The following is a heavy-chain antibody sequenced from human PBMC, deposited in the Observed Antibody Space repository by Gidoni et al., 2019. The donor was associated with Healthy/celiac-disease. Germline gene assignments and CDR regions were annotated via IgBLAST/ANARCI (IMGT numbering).Heavy chain of an antibody. Sequence: QVQLVQSGAEVKKPGSSVKVSCKASGGTFSSYAISWVLQAPGQGLEWMGGIIPIFVTANYSQKFQGRVTITADESTSTAYMELSSLRSEDTAVYYCARVRVPAAILPSYYYGMDVWGQGTTVTVSS. CDR2: IIPIFVTA. D-gene: IGHD2-2*01. J-gene: IGHJ6*02. V-gene: IGHV1-69*01. CDR3: ARVRVPAAILPSYYYGMDV. CDR1: GGTFSSYA.